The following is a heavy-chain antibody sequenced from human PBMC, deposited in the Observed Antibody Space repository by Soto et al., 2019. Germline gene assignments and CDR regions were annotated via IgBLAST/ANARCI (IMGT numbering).Heavy chain of an antibody. CDR3: ARFLGGYSYAWNAFDI. D-gene: IGHD5-18*01. CDR2: IWYDGSNK. J-gene: IGHJ3*02. CDR1: GFTFSSYG. Sequence: GGSLRLSCAASGFTFSSYGMHWVRQAPGKGLEWVAVIWYDGSNKYYADSVKGRFTISRDNSKNTLYLQMNSLRAEDTAVYYCARFLGGYSYAWNAFDIWGQGTMVTVSS. V-gene: IGHV3-33*01.